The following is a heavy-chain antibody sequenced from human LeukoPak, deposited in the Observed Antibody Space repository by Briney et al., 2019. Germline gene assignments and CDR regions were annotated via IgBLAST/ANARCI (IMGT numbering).Heavy chain of an antibody. CDR2: IKEDGSQK. J-gene: IGHJ4*02. D-gene: IGHD6-6*01. CDR3: ARRGGSSSRRSPVDY. Sequence: GGSLRLSCAASGFTFSSYWMTWVRQAPGKGPEWVANIKEDGSQKYYVDSVRGRFTISRDNAKNSLFLQMKNLRVEDTAVYYCARRGGSSSRRSPVDYWGQGTLVTVSS. V-gene: IGHV3-7*01. CDR1: GFTFSSYW.